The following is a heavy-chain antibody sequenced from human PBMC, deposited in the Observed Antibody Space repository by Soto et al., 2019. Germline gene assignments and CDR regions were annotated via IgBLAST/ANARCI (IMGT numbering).Heavy chain of an antibody. CDR3: VCQGIGSLHGLVDV. CDR1: SGPSSSHN. V-gene: IGHV4-4*08. D-gene: IGHD1-26*01. CDR2: VYNTGGT. J-gene: IGHJ6*02. Sequence: QVQLQQSGPGLVKPSETLSLTCTVSSGPSSSHNWGWIRQSPGRGLEWIGYVYNTGGTSYNPSLKRRVTISADTSANHISLTLSFVTAAATAVYYCVCQGIGSLHGLVDVGGQGTTVSVSS.